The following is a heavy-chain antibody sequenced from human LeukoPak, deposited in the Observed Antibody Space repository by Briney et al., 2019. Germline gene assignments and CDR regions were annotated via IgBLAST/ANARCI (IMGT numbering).Heavy chain of an antibody. D-gene: IGHD6-19*01. V-gene: IGHV4-34*01. J-gene: IGHJ4*02. Sequence: SETLSLTCAAYGGSFSGYYWSWIRQPPGKGLEWIGEINHSGSTNYNPSLKSRVTISVDTSKNQFSLKLSSVTAADTAVYYCARVIGGIAVAGTDYWGQGTLVTVSS. CDR1: GGSFSGYY. CDR3: ARVIGGIAVAGTDY. CDR2: INHSGST.